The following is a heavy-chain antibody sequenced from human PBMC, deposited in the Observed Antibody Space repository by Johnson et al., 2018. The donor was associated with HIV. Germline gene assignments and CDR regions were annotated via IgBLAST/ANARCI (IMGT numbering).Heavy chain of an antibody. CDR3: AKTEDAFDI. J-gene: IGHJ3*02. CDR2: IKSKTDGGTT. V-gene: IGHV3-15*01. CDR1: GFTFSNAW. Sequence: VQLVESGGGLVTPGGSLRLSCAASGFTFSNAWMSWVRQAPGKGLEWIGRIKSKTDGGTTDYAAPVKGRFTISRDNSKNTLYLQMNSLRAEDTAVYYCAKTEDAFDIWGQGTMVTVSS.